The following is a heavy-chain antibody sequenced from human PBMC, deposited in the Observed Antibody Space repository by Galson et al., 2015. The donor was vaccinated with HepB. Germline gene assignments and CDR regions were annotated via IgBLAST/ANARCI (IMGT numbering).Heavy chain of an antibody. Sequence: SVKVSCKASGFTFTSSAMQRVRQARGQRLEWIGWIVVGSGNTNYAQKFQERVTITRDMSTSTAYMELSSLRSEDTAVYYCAADQGAVPPGEGGMDVWGQGTTVTVSS. D-gene: IGHD3-16*01. CDR3: AADQGAVPPGEGGMDV. CDR2: IVVGSGNT. V-gene: IGHV1-58*02. J-gene: IGHJ6*02. CDR1: GFTFTSSA.